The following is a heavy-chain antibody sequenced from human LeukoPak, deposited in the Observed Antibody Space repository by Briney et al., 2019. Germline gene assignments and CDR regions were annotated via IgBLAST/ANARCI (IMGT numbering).Heavy chain of an antibody. CDR1: GFTFSSYS. V-gene: IGHV3-21*01. J-gene: IGHJ5*02. CDR2: ISISSSYI. Sequence: GGSLRLSCAASGFTFSSYSMNWVRQAPGKGLEWVSSISISSSYIYNADSVKGRFTISRDNAKNSLYLQMNSLRAEDTAVYYCARGGVTTNWFDPWGQGTLVTVSS. CDR3: ARGGVTTNWFDP. D-gene: IGHD4-11*01.